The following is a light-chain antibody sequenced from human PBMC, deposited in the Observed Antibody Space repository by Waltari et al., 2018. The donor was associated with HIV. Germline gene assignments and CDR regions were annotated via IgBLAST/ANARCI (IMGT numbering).Light chain of an antibody. CDR3: MQSTHWPGT. CDR1: QSLIYTDGNTY. Sequence: DAVLTQSPVPLSVALGRPDSISCRPSQSLIYTDGNTYLNWFHQRPGQSPRRLIYKISNRDSGVPDRFSGSGSVTDFTLHISRVEAEDLGIFYCMQSTHWPGTFGQGTKVEIQ. J-gene: IGKJ1*01. CDR2: KIS. V-gene: IGKV2-30*01.